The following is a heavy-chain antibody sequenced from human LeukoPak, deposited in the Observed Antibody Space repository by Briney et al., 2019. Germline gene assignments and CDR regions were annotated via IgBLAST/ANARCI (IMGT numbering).Heavy chain of an antibody. J-gene: IGHJ4*02. CDR1: GYTFTDNY. Sequence: ASVKVSCKASGYTFTDNYMHWVRQAPGQGLEWMGCINPNTGGTIYAQKFQGRVTMTRETSISTAYVVLSRLRSDDTALYYCARSQGGVRGVYDYWGQGTLVTVSS. CDR2: INPNTGGT. CDR3: ARSQGGVRGVYDY. V-gene: IGHV1-2*02. D-gene: IGHD3-10*01.